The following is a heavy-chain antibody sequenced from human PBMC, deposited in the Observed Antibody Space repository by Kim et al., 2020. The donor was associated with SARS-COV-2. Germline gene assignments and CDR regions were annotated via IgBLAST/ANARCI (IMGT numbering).Heavy chain of an antibody. Sequence: QKFQGRVTMTRDTSTSTVYMELSSLRSEDTAVYYCARDTDSSSWSYYFDYWGQGTLVTVSS. D-gene: IGHD6-13*01. V-gene: IGHV1-46*01. CDR3: ARDTDSSSWSYYFDY. J-gene: IGHJ4*02.